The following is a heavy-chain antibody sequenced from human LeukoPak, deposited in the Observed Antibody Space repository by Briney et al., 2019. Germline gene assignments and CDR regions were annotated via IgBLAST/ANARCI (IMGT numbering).Heavy chain of an antibody. CDR3: ARLGTAMVMDDAFDI. D-gene: IGHD5-18*01. J-gene: IGHJ3*02. CDR1: GYSFTSYW. V-gene: IGHV5-51*01. CDR2: IYPGDSDT. Sequence: GESLQISCKGSGYSFTSYWIGWVRQMPGKGLEWMGIIYPGDSDTRYSPSFQGQVTISADKSISTAYLQWSSLKASDTAMYYCARLGTAMVMDDAFDIWGQGTMVTVSS.